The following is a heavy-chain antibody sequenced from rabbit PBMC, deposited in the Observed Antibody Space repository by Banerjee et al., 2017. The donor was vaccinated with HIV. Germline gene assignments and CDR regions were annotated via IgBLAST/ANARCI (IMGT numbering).Heavy chain of an antibody. J-gene: IGHJ4*01. CDR3: ARDHVGDAGHNYAYYFDL. CDR2: IDPVFGST. CDR1: GFSFSTYYM. D-gene: IGHD4-2*01. Sequence: QEQLEESGGDLVKPEGSLTLTCTASGFSFSTYYMSWVRQAPGKGLEWIGYIDPVFGSTYYASWVNGRCTISRTSSTTVTLQMTSLTAADTATYFCARDHVGDAGHNYAYYFDLWGPGTLVTVS. V-gene: IGHV1S45*01.